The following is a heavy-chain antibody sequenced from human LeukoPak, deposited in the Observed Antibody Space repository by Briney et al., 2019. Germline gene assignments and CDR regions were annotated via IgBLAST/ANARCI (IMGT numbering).Heavy chain of an antibody. Sequence: ASVKVSCTASGYTFTSYAMHWVRQAPGQRLEWMGWINAGNGNTKYSQKFQGRVTITRDTSASTAYMELSSLRSEDTAVYYCARVPILHCSGGSCPFDYWGQGTLVTVSS. D-gene: IGHD2-15*01. CDR2: INAGNGNT. CDR3: ARVPILHCSGGSCPFDY. J-gene: IGHJ4*02. CDR1: GYTFTSYA. V-gene: IGHV1-3*01.